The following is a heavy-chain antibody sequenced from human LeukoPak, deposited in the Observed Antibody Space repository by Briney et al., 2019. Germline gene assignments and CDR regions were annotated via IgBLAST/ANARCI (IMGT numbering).Heavy chain of an antibody. D-gene: IGHD1-26*01. Sequence: SETLSLTCTVSGGSISSYYWSWIRQPAGKGLEWIGRIYTSGSTNYNPSLKSRVTMSVDTSKNQLSLKLSSVTAADTAVYYCARVKEWELLRWFDPWGQGTLVTVSS. J-gene: IGHJ5*02. CDR1: GGSISSYY. CDR3: ARVKEWELLRWFDP. CDR2: IYTSGST. V-gene: IGHV4-4*07.